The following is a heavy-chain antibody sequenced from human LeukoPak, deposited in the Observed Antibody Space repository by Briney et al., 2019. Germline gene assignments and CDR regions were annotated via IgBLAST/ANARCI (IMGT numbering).Heavy chain of an antibody. D-gene: IGHD3-16*02. CDR2: ISSSGSTI. CDR1: GFTFSSYA. Sequence: GGSLRLSCAASGFTFSSYAMSWVRQAPGKGLEWVSYISSSGSTIYYADSVKGRFTISRDNAKNSLYLQMNSLRAEDTAVYYCASFNYVWGSYRPYWGQGTLVTVSS. V-gene: IGHV3-48*04. CDR3: ASFNYVWGSYRPY. J-gene: IGHJ4*02.